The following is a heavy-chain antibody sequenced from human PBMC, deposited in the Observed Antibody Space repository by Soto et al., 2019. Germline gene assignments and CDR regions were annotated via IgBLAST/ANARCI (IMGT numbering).Heavy chain of an antibody. CDR1: GYTFTGYY. CDR2: INPNSGGT. CDR3: ARDWAMVRGVFDY. Sequence: QVQLVQSGAEVKKPGASVKVSCKASGYTFTGYYMHWVRQAPGQGLEWMGWINPNSGGTNYAQKLQGWVTMTSDTSISKAYMELSRLRSDDTAVYYCARDWAMVRGVFDYWGQRTLVTVSS. V-gene: IGHV1-2*04. J-gene: IGHJ4*02. D-gene: IGHD3-10*01.